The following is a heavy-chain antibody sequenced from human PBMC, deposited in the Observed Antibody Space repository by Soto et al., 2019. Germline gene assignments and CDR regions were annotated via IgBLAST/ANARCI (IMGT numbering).Heavy chain of an antibody. V-gene: IGHV3-30-3*01. J-gene: IGHJ6*02. D-gene: IGHD3-22*01. Sequence: QVQLVESGGGVVQPGRSLRLSCAASGFTFSRYAMHWVRQAPGKGLEWVAVISYDGSNKYYADSVKGRFTIPRDNSKNTLYLQMNSLRAEDTAVYYCAREYDTPEDVWGQGTTVTVSS. CDR3: AREYDTPEDV. CDR2: ISYDGSNK. CDR1: GFTFSRYA.